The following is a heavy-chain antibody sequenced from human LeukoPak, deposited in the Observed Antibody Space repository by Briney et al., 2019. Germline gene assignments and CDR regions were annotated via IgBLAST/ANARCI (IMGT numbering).Heavy chain of an antibody. CDR2: ISSSSSYI. J-gene: IGHJ5*02. V-gene: IGHV3-21*01. CDR1: GFTFSSYS. CDR3: ARALTGTSHWFDP. Sequence: GSLRLSCAASGFTFSSYSMNWVRQAPGKGLEWVSSISSSSSYIYYADSVKGRFTISRDNAKNSLYLQMNSLRAEDTAVYYCARALTGTSHWFDPWGQGTLVTVSS. D-gene: IGHD1-7*01.